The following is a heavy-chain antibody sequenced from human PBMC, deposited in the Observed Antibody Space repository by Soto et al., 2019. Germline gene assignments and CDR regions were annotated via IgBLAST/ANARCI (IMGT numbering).Heavy chain of an antibody. CDR3: AREEVSARKHYGMDV. V-gene: IGHV3-30-3*01. CDR2: ISYDGSNK. CDR1: GFTFSSYA. D-gene: IGHD1-20*01. J-gene: IGHJ6*02. Sequence: QEQLVESGGGVVQPGRSLRLSCAASGFTFSSYAMHWVRQAPGKGLGWVAIISYDGSNKYNADSVKGRFTISRDNSKNTLYLQMNSLRAEDTAVYYCAREEVSARKHYGMDVWGQGTTVTVSS.